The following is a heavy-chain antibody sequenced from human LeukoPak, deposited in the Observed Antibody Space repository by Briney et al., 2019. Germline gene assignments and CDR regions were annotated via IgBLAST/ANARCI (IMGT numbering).Heavy chain of an antibody. D-gene: IGHD6-6*01. CDR3: ARGRIAARHRDAFDI. CDR2: IYYSGST. CDR1: GDSISSYY. J-gene: IGHJ3*02. Sequence: PSETLSLTCTVSGDSISSYYWSWIRQPPGKGLEWIGYIYYSGSTNYNPSLKSRVTISVDTSKNQFSLKLSSVTAADTAVYYCARGRIAARHRDAFDIWGQGTMVTVSS. V-gene: IGHV4-59*01.